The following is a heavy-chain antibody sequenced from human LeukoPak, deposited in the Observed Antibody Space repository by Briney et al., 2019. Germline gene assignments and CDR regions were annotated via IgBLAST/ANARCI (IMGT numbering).Heavy chain of an antibody. V-gene: IGHV4-31*03. CDR1: GGSISSGGYY. J-gene: IGHJ3*02. CDR3: ARRGQEYYYDSSGYSGPAFDI. CDR2: IYYSGST. Sequence: SETLSLTCTVSGGSISSGGYYWSWVRQHPGKGLEWIGYIYYSGSTYYNPSLKSRVTISVDTSKNQFSLKLSSVTAADTAVYYCARRGQEYYYDSSGYSGPAFDIWGQGTMVTVSS. D-gene: IGHD3-22*01.